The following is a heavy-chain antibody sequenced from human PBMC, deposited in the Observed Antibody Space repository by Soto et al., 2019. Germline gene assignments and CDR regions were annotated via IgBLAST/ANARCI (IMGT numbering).Heavy chain of an antibody. J-gene: IGHJ4*02. Sequence: GGSLRLSWGASGFTFSSYAMTWVRQAPGKGLEWVSAISGGGVTYYADSVKGRFTISRDNFKNTLYLQMHSLRAEDTAAYYCAKWHTYNYDSLAYSGFDCWGQGTQVTVSS. CDR3: AKWHTYNYDSLAYSGFDC. D-gene: IGHD3-22*01. V-gene: IGHV3-23*01. CDR2: ISGGGVT. CDR1: GFTFSSYA.